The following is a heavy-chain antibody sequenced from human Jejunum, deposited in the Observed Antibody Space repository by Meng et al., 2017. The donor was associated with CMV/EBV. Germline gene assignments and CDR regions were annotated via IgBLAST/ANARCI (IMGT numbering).Heavy chain of an antibody. J-gene: IGHJ4*02. D-gene: IGHD1-26*01. CDR1: GFYFNSDD. V-gene: IGHV3-48*03. Sequence: SCAVSGFYFNSDDMNWVRQAPGKGLEWVSYISGPGKAIYYADSVRGRFTISRDNAKNSLHLQMSGLRAEDTAVYYCARLQWAAFDFLGQGTLVTVSS. CDR2: ISGPGKAI. CDR3: ARLQWAAFDF.